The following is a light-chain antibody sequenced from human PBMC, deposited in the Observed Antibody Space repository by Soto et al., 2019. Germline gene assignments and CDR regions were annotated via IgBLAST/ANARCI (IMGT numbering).Light chain of an antibody. CDR1: QSLNRN. CDR2: GAS. Sequence: EILMTQSPATLSVSPGERATLSCRASQSLNRNLAWYQQKPGQAPRLIIYGASTRASGIPARFSGSGSGTEFTLTLSSLQSEDLAPYYRQHYNDWPPAFTFGPGTKVDL. J-gene: IGKJ3*01. V-gene: IGKV3D-15*01. CDR3: QHYNDWPPAFT.